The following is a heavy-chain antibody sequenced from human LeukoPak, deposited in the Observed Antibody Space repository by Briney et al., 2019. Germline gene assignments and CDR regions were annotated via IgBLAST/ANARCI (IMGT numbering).Heavy chain of an antibody. D-gene: IGHD3-10*01. J-gene: IGHJ3*02. Sequence: PSETLSLTCTAPGVPFSSYYWSWVRQPPGKGLEWFGYIYSSGNTHSNHSLKSRVTISLDTTKNQFSLKLSSVTAADTSVYYCARHHYYAGATFDIWGQGTMVTVSS. V-gene: IGHV4-59*08. CDR3: ARHHYYAGATFDI. CDR1: GVPFSSYY. CDR2: IYSSGNT.